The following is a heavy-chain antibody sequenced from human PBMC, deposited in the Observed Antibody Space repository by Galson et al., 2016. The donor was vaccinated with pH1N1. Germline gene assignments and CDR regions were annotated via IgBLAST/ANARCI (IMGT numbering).Heavy chain of an antibody. CDR3: VKYDSSGYYYGRLAN. CDR2: ISGGGGST. Sequence: SLRLSCAASGFIFSNFAISWVRQAPGKGPEWISAISGGGGSTYYADSVKGRVTISRDNAKSTLFLQMESLSADDTAVYYCVKYDSSGYYYGRLANWGQGTLVTVSS. D-gene: IGHD3-22*01. CDR1: GFIFSNFA. J-gene: IGHJ4*02. V-gene: IGHV3-23*01.